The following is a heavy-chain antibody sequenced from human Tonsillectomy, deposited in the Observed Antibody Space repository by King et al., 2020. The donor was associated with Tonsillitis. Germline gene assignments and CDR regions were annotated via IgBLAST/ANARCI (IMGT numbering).Heavy chain of an antibody. J-gene: IGHJ4*02. CDR1: GFTFSSYG. D-gene: IGHD6-19*01. CDR3: AKARHWLVHFDY. V-gene: IGHV3-30*18. CDR2: ISSDGSKK. Sequence: VQLVESGGGVVQPGRSLRLSCAASGFTFSSYGIHWVRQAPGKGLEWVAVISSDGSKKYYADSVRGRFTISRDNSKNTLYRQMNSLRADDTAVYYWAKARHWLVHFDYWGQGTLVTVSS.